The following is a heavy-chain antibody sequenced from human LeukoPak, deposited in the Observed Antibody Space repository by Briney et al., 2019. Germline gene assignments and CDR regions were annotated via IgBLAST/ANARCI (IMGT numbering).Heavy chain of an antibody. D-gene: IGHD3-22*01. CDR2: INHSGST. Sequence: SETLSLTCAVNGGTYSGYYWSWIRQPPAKGREWIGEINHSGSTNYNPSLKSRVTISVDTSKNQFSLKLSSVTAADTAVYYCARTKRITMIVVGYNWFDPWGQGTLVTVSS. V-gene: IGHV4-34*01. CDR1: GGTYSGYY. J-gene: IGHJ5*02. CDR3: ARTKRITMIVVGYNWFDP.